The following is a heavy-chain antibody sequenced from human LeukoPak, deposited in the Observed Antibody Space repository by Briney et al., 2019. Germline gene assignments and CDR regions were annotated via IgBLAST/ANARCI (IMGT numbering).Heavy chain of an antibody. CDR3: AELGITMIGGV. Sequence: GGTLRLSCAASGFTFSTYAMSWVRQAPGKGLEWVSSISGGGETTHYAESVKGRFTISRDNAKNSLYLQMNSLRAEDTAVYYCAELGITMIGGVWGKGTTVTISS. CDR2: ISGGGETT. CDR1: GFTFSTYA. J-gene: IGHJ6*04. D-gene: IGHD3-10*02. V-gene: IGHV3-23*01.